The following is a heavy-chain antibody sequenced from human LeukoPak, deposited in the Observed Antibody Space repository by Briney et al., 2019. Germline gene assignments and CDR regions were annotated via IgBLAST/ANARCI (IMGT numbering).Heavy chain of an antibody. D-gene: IGHD3-22*01. Sequence: PGGSLRLSCAASGFTFSSYAMHWVRQAPGKGLEWVAVISYDGSNKYYADSVKGRFTISRDNSKNTLYLQMNSLRAEDTAVYYCAKDLLTMIVVPIGHNAFDIWGQGTMVTVSS. CDR1: GFTFSSYA. J-gene: IGHJ3*02. CDR3: AKDLLTMIVVPIGHNAFDI. CDR2: ISYDGSNK. V-gene: IGHV3-30-3*01.